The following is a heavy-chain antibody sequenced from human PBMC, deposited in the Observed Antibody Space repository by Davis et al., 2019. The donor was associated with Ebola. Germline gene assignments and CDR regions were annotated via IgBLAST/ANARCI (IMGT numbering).Heavy chain of an antibody. CDR1: GYIFTGYY. J-gene: IGHJ4*02. V-gene: IGHV1-2*02. Sequence: ASAKVSCKTSGYIFTGYYMHWVRQAPGQGLVWMGWINPNTDDSGYVQKFQDRVSMTRDTSINTVYMQLSGVASDDTAVYFCARESGYCSSTSCSKQSFDYWGQGTLVTVSS. D-gene: IGHD2-2*01. CDR2: INPNTDDS. CDR3: ARESGYCSSTSCSKQSFDY.